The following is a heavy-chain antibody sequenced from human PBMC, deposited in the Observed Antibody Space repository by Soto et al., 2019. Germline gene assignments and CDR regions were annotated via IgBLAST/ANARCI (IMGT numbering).Heavy chain of an antibody. CDR3: NGRGYDYYGMDV. D-gene: IGHD2-8*01. J-gene: IGHJ6*02. V-gene: IGHV1-69*13. CDR2: IIPIFGTA. Sequence: SVKVSCQASGGPFSSYAISWVRQAPGQGLEWMGGIIPIFGTANYAQKFQGRVTITADESTSTAYMELSSLRSEDTAVYYCNGRGYDYYGMDVWGQGTTVTVSS. CDR1: GGPFSSYA.